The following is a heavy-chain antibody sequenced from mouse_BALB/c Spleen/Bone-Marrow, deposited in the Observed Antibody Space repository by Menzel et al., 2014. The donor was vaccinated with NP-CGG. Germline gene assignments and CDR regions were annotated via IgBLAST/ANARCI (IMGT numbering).Heavy chain of an antibody. Sequence: EVKLVESGGGLVQPGGSLKLSCAASGFTFSSYTMSWVRQTPEKRLEWVAYISNGGGSTYYPDTEKGRFTISRDNAKNTLYLQMSSLKSEDTAMYYCARGLRGYAMDYWGQGTSVTVSS. CDR2: ISNGGGST. V-gene: IGHV5-12-2*01. D-gene: IGHD2-4*01. CDR3: ARGLRGYAMDY. CDR1: GFTFSSYT. J-gene: IGHJ4*01.